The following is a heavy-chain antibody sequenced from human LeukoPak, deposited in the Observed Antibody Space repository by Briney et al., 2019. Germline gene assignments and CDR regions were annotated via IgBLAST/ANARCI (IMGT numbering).Heavy chain of an antibody. CDR2: ISPYNGNT. Sequence: ASVKVSCKASGYTFTSYGISWVRQAPGQGLEWMGWISPYNGNTNYAQKLQERVTMTTDTSTSTAYMELTRLRSDDTAVYYCAREVGSGIYYNPYFESWGQGTLVTVSS. CDR1: GYTFTSYG. V-gene: IGHV1-18*01. D-gene: IGHD3-10*01. J-gene: IGHJ4*02. CDR3: AREVGSGIYYNPYFES.